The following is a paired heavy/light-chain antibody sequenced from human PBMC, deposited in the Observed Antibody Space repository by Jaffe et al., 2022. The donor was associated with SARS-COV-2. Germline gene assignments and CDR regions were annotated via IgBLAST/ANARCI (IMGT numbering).Light chain of an antibody. CDR1: QSISTY. CDR2: QVS. Sequence: DIQMTQSPSTLSASVGDRVTITCRASQSISTYLAWYQQKPGEAPKLLIYQVSTLETGVPSRFSGSGPGTEFTLTISSLQPDDFATYYCQQYNVYPWTFGQGTKVEIK. CDR3: QQYNVYPWT. J-gene: IGKJ1*01. V-gene: IGKV1-5*03.
Heavy chain of an antibody. CDR3: ARRSPVSLVVDY. CDR1: GYTFSSYF. V-gene: IGHV1-46*04. D-gene: IGHD1-26*01. Sequence: QVQLVQSGAEVKRPGASAKISCKASGYTFSSYFIQWLRQAPGQGLEWMGMINPNSGGTSYAQKMQGRVTMTRDTSTSTVYMDLTSLRSEDTAVYYCARRSPVSLVVDYWGQGTLVTVSS. CDR2: INPNSGGT. J-gene: IGHJ4*02.